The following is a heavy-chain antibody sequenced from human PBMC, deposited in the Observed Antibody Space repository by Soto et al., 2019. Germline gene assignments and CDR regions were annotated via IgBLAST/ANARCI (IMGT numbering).Heavy chain of an antibody. D-gene: IGHD2-21*02. CDR1: GFTFSSYA. J-gene: IGHJ4*02. CDR3: ARANGPVVVTPEFDY. V-gene: IGHV3-30-3*01. Sequence: GGSLSLSCAASGFTFSSYAMQWVRQAPGQGLEWVAVISYDGSNKSYADSATGRFTISRDNSKNTLYLQMNSLRAEDTAVYYCARANGPVVVTPEFDYWGQGTLVTVSS. CDR2: ISYDGSNK.